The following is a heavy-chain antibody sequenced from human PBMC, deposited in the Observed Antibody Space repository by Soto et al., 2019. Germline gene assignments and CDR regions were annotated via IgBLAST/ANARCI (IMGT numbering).Heavy chain of an antibody. V-gene: IGHV3-23*01. J-gene: IGHJ4*02. CDR3: AKDPGFAVYFDY. CDR2: ISGRGGST. Sequence: GSLRLSCAASGFTFSSYAMSWVRQAPGKGLEWDSAISGRGGSTYYADSVKGRFTISRDNSKNTLYLQMNSLRAEDTAVYYCAKDPGFAVYFDYWGQGTLVTVSS. CDR1: GFTFSSYA. D-gene: IGHD3-3*01.